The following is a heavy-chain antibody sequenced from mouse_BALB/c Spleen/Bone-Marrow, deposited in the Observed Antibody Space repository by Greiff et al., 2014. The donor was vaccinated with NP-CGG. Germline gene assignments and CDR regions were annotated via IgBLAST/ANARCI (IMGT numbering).Heavy chain of an antibody. D-gene: IGHD1-1*01. V-gene: IGHV1-20*02. CDR2: INPYNGDT. CDR3: ARSGYYGSSYFDY. Sequence: EVQLQQSGPELVKPGASVKISCKASGYSFTGYFMNWVMQSHGKSLEWIGLINPYNGDTFYNQKFKGKATLTVDKSSSTAHMELRSLASEDSAVYYCARSGYYGSSYFDYGGQGTTLTVSS. CDR1: GYSFTGYF. J-gene: IGHJ2*01.